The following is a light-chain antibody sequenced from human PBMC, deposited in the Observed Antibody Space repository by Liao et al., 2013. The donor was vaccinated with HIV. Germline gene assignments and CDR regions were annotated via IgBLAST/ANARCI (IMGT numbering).Light chain of an antibody. V-gene: IGLV3-21*01. J-gene: IGLJ1*01. CDR2: HDS. CDR1: NIGSKS. CDR3: QAWDSSTYV. Sequence: SYELTQPPSVSVAPGKTARITCGGKNIGSKSVHWYQQKPGQAPVMVISHDSERPSGIPERFSGSNSGNTATLTISGTQAMDEADYYCQAWDSSTYVFGTGTKVTVL.